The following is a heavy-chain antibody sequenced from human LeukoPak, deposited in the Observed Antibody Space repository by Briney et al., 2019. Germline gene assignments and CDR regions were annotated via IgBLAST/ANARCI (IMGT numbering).Heavy chain of an antibody. Sequence: ASVKVSCKASGYTFTDYYMHWVRQAPGQGLEWMGWIHPDRGTTNYAQKFQGRVTMTRDTSITAAYMELSRLRSDDTAVYYCARRYCSSTSCYYFDYWGQGTLVTVSS. D-gene: IGHD2-2*01. CDR3: ARRYCSSTSCYYFDY. CDR2: IHPDRGTT. J-gene: IGHJ4*02. CDR1: GYTFTDYY. V-gene: IGHV1-2*02.